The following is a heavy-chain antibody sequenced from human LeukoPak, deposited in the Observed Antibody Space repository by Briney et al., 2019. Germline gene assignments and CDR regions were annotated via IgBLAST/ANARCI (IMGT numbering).Heavy chain of an antibody. CDR2: ISWNSGSI. Sequence: GRSLRLSCAASGFTFDDYAMHWVRHAPGKGLEWVSGISWNSGSIGYADSVKGRFTISRDNARNSLYLQMNSLRAEDTALYYCAKGPAVAGPKDYWGQGTLVTVSS. V-gene: IGHV3-9*01. D-gene: IGHD6-19*01. CDR3: AKGPAVAGPKDY. J-gene: IGHJ4*02. CDR1: GFTFDDYA.